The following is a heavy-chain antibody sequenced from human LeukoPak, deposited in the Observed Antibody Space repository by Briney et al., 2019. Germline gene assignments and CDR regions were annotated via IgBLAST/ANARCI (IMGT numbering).Heavy chain of an antibody. CDR1: GFTFSSYW. CDR2: INGDGSST. J-gene: IGHJ2*01. V-gene: IGHV3-74*01. D-gene: IGHD6-25*01. CDR3: ARGPPWYFDL. Sequence: GGSLRLSCAASGFTFSSYWMHWVRQAPGKGLVWVSRINGDGSSTAYADSVKGRFTISRDNAKNTLYLQMNSLTAEDAAVYYCARGPPWYFDLWGRGTLVTVSS.